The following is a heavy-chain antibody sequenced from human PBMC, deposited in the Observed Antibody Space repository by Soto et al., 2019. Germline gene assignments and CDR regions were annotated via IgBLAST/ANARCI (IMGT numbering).Heavy chain of an antibody. CDR3: ARGGGVGVAGSSAFDM. D-gene: IGHD3-3*01. CDR1: GYPVTAYY. V-gene: IGHV1-2*02. Sequence: QLHLVQSGAVVKKPGASVTVSCSASGYPVTAYYMHWVRQAPGRGLEWMGGINPATGAAKYTQTFQGRVPRTGDTSTSTVFMELSGLTSEDTAAFYCARGGGVGVAGSSAFDMWGKWTLVTVSS. J-gene: IGHJ3*02. CDR2: INPATGAA.